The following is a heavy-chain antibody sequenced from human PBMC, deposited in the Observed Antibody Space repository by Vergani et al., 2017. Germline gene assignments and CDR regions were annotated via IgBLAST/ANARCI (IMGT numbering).Heavy chain of an antibody. V-gene: IGHV3-30*18. CDR3: AKEERMVRAQNAFDY. J-gene: IGHJ4*02. CDR2: ISYDGSNK. Sequence: QVQLVESGGGVVQPGRSLRLSCAASGFTFSSYGMHWVRQAPGKGLEWVAVISYDGSNKYYADSVKGRFTIARDNSKNTLYLQMNSLRAEDTAVYYCAKEERMVRAQNAFDYWGQGTLVTVSS. CDR1: GFTFSSYG. D-gene: IGHD2-8*01.